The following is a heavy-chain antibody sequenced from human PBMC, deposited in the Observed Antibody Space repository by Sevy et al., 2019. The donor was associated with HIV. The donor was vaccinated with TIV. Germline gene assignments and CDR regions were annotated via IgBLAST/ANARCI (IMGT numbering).Heavy chain of an antibody. V-gene: IGHV1-24*01. CDR1: GYRLIEVS. D-gene: IGHD2-15*01. CDR2: LDPEDGET. CDR3: AADRGEDYCSGNSCQRHYYNGLDV. Sequence: ASVKVSCKVAGYRLIEVSMHWVRQAPGKGLEWMGHLDPEDGETIYAQKFQGRVTMTEDTSTDTAYMEVSGLRSEDTAVYYCAADRGEDYCSGNSCQRHYYNGLDVWGQGTTVTVSS. J-gene: IGHJ6*02.